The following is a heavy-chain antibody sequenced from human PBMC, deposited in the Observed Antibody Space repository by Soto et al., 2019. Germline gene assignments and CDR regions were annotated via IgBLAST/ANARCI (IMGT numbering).Heavy chain of an antibody. D-gene: IGHD5-18*01. CDR3: AMGYSYAPFDP. CDR1: GFTFSSYA. CDR2: ISGSGDGT. V-gene: IGHV3-23*01. Sequence: PGGSLRLSCAASGFTFSSYAMSWVRQAPGKGLEWVSAISGSGDGTYYADSVKGWFTISRDNSKNTLYLQMNSLRAADTAVYFCAMGYSYAPFDPWGRGNLVTVSS. J-gene: IGHJ5*02.